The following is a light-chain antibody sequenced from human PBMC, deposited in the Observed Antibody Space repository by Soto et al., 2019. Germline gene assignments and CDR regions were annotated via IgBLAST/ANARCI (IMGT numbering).Light chain of an antibody. CDR3: QQYVRPYS. CDR1: KNLTQY. Sequence: DNQMAQSPSTLSASVGDRVTISCRPNKNLTQYRAWYKRKPGQAPKLLFSEASILEHGVPPRFAGSGSGTDFTLTITDLQPDDFATYFCQQYVRPYSFGQGTKVEI. CDR2: EAS. V-gene: IGKV1-5*03. J-gene: IGKJ2*03.